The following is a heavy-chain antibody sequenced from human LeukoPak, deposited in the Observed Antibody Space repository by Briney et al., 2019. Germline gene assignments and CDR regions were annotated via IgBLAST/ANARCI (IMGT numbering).Heavy chain of an antibody. J-gene: IGHJ3*02. V-gene: IGHV4-4*09. CDR2: IYTSGST. Sequence: SETLSLTCTVSGDSISNYSCSWIRQPPGKGLEWIGYIYTSGSTGYNTSLKSRLTISVDPSKNQFSLKLSSVTAAATAANYFAGTLYCSSDNCYRFYNGNDGFDIWGQGTKVTVSS. CDR1: GDSISNYS. CDR3: AGTLYCSSDNCYRFYNGNDGFDI. D-gene: IGHD2-2*01.